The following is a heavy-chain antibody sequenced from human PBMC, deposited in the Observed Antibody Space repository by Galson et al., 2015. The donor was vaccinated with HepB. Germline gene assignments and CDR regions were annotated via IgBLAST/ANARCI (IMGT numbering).Heavy chain of an antibody. CDR3: ARRKGYDSSGYYYFDY. V-gene: IGHV1-2*04. D-gene: IGHD3-22*01. CDR1: GYTFTGYY. J-gene: IGHJ4*02. CDR2: INPNSGGT. Sequence: SVKVSCKASGYTFTGYYMHWVRQAPGQGLEWMGWINPNSGGTNYAQKFQGWVTMTRDTSISTAYMELSRLRSDDTAVYYCARRKGYDSSGYYYFDYWGQGTLVTVSS.